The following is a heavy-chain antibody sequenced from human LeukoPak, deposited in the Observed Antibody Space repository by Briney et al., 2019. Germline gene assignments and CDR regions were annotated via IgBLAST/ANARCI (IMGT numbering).Heavy chain of an antibody. CDR1: GGSISSGGYY. V-gene: IGHV4-30-2*01. J-gene: IGHJ5*02. CDR2: IYHSGST. Sequence: SETLSLTCTVSGGSISSGGYYWSWIRQPPGKGLEWIGYIYHSGSTYYNPSLKSRVTISVDGSKNQFSLKLSSVTAADTAVYYCARGLLEWFPVWFDPWGQGTLVTVSS. D-gene: IGHD3-3*01. CDR3: ARGLLEWFPVWFDP.